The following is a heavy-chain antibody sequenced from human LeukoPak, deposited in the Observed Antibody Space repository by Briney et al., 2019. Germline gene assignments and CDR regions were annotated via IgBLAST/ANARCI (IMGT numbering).Heavy chain of an antibody. J-gene: IGHJ3*02. CDR3: ARGWCGGDCRDAFDI. CDR2: ISSSSSYI. Sequence: PGGSLRLSCAASGFTFSSYSMNWVRQAPGKGLEWVSSISSSSSYIYYADSVKGRFTISRDNAKNSLYLQMNSLRAEDTAVYYRARGWCGGDCRDAFDIWGQGTMVTVSS. CDR1: GFTFSSYS. D-gene: IGHD2-21*02. V-gene: IGHV3-21*01.